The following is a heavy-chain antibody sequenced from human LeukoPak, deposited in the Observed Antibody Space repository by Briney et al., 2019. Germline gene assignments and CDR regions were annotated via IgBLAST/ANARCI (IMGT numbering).Heavy chain of an antibody. CDR3: ARDYGIAVAGTSWNHDAFDI. D-gene: IGHD6-19*01. CDR1: GGSISSSSYY. J-gene: IGHJ3*02. CDR2: IYYSGST. Sequence: PSETLSLTCTVSGGSISSSSYYWGWIRQPPGKGLEWIGSIYYSGSTNYNPSLKSRVTISVDTSKNQFSLKLSSVTAADTAVYYCARDYGIAVAGTSWNHDAFDIWGQGTMVTVSS. V-gene: IGHV4-39*07.